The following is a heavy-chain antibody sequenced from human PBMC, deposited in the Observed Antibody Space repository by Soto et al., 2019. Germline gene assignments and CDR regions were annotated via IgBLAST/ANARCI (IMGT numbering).Heavy chain of an antibody. CDR1: GYSFTTYW. J-gene: IGHJ6*02. D-gene: IGHD3-10*01. CDR3: ARHSRNYYGMDV. CDR2: INPGDSDT. Sequence: GESLKISCKAPGYSFTTYWIAWVRQMPGKGLEWMGIINPGDSDTRYSPSFQGQVTISADKSITTAYLQWSTLKASDTAMFYCARHSRNYYGMDVWGQGTTVTVSS. V-gene: IGHV5-51*01.